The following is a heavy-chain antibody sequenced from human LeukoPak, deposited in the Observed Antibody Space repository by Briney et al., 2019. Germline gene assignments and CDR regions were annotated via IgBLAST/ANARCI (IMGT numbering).Heavy chain of an antibody. CDR2: ISSSGSTI. D-gene: IGHD2-21*01. J-gene: IGHJ5*02. CDR3: ARARSPYSRANWFDP. CDR1: GFTFNNYE. V-gene: IGHV3-48*03. Sequence: GGSLRLSCVASGFTFNNYEMNWVRQAPGKGLEWVSYISSSGSTIYYADSVKGRFTISRDNAKNSLYLQMNSLRAEDTAVYYCARARSPYSRANWFDPWGQGTLVTVSS.